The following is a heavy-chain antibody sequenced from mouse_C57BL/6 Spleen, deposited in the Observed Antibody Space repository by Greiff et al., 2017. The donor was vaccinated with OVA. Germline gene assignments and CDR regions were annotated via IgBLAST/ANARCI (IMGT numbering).Heavy chain of an antibody. Sequence: VQLQQSGAELVKPGASVKISCKASGYAFSSYWMNWVKQRPGKGLEWIGQIYPGDGDTNYNGKFKGKATLTADKSSSTAYMQLSSLTSEDSAVYFCARSYYSNSYAMDYWGQGTSVTVSS. CDR2: IYPGDGDT. CDR3: ARSYYSNSYAMDY. V-gene: IGHV1-80*01. J-gene: IGHJ4*01. CDR1: GYAFSSYW. D-gene: IGHD2-5*01.